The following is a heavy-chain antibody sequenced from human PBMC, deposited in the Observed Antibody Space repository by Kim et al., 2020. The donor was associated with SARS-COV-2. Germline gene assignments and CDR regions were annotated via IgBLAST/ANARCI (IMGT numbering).Heavy chain of an antibody. J-gene: IGHJ4*02. Sequence: GGSLRLSCAASGFTFSSYGMHWVRQAPGKGLEWVAVISYDGSNKYYADSVKGRFTIPRDNSKNTLYLQMNSLRAEDTAVYYCARGGGDGYHYYFDYWGQGTLVTVSS. CDR3: ARGGGDGYHYYFDY. CDR1: GFTFSSYG. CDR2: ISYDGSNK. D-gene: IGHD3-16*01. V-gene: IGHV3-33*05.